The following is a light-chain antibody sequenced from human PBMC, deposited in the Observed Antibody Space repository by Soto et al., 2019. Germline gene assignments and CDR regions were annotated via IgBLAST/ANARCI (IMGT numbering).Light chain of an antibody. CDR1: SSDVGGYNY. CDR3: SSYADSTSVI. Sequence: QSALTQPPSASGSPGQSVTISCTGTSSDVGGYNYVSWYQQYPGKAPKLMIYEVTKRPSGVPDRCSGSKSGNTASLTVSGLQAEDEADDYCSSYADSTSVIFGGGTKLTVL. V-gene: IGLV2-8*01. CDR2: EVT. J-gene: IGLJ2*01.